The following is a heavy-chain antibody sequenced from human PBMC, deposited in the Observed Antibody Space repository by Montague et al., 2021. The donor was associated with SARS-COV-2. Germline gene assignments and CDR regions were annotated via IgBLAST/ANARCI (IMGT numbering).Heavy chain of an antibody. CDR2: IYYTGST. CDR1: GGSISSYY. CDR3: ASRYDSSGYYVF. D-gene: IGHD3-22*01. Sequence: SETRSLTCTVSGGSISSYYWSWIRQPPGKGLEWIGYIYYTGSTNYNPSLRSRVTISVDTSKKQFSLKLNSVTAADTAVYYCASRYDSSGYYVFWGQGTLVTVSS. J-gene: IGHJ4*02. V-gene: IGHV4-59*08.